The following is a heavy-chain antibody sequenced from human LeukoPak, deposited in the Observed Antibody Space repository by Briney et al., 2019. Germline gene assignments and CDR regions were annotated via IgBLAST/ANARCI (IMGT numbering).Heavy chain of an antibody. CDR2: ISGSGGST. J-gene: IGHJ4*02. V-gene: IGHV3-23*01. D-gene: IGHD6-19*01. CDR3: AAGYTTGWYVRYFDY. Sequence: GGSLRLSCVASGFTLSNYAMSWVRQAPGKGLEWVSSISGSGGSTYQAENVKGQFTISRDNSKNTLYLQMNSLRDEDTAIYYCAAGYTTGWYVRYFDYWGQGTLVTVSS. CDR1: GFTLSNYA.